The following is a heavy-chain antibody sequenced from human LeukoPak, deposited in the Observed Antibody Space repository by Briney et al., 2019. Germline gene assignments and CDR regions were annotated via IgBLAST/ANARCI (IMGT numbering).Heavy chain of an antibody. J-gene: IGHJ4*02. V-gene: IGHV3-30*18. Sequence: PGGSLRLSCAASGFTFSSYGMYWVRQAPGKGLEWVAVISYDGSNKYYADSVKGRFTISRDNSKNTLYLQMNSLRAEDTAVYYCAKVGDGYKKTYYFDYWGQGTLVTVSS. D-gene: IGHD5-24*01. CDR2: ISYDGSNK. CDR3: AKVGDGYKKTYYFDY. CDR1: GFTFSSYG.